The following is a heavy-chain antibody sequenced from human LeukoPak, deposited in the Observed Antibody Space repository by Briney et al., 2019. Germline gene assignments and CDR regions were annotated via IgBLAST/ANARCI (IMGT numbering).Heavy chain of an antibody. CDR3: AKDPRFLEWLLPYYFDY. CDR1: GFTFSSYA. Sequence: GGSLRLSCAASGFTFSSYAMSWVRQAPGKGLEWVPAISGSGGSTYYADSVKGRFTISRDNSKNTLYLQMNGLRAEDTAVYYCAKDPRFLEWLLPYYFDYWGQGTLVTVSS. J-gene: IGHJ4*02. D-gene: IGHD3-3*01. V-gene: IGHV3-23*01. CDR2: ISGSGGST.